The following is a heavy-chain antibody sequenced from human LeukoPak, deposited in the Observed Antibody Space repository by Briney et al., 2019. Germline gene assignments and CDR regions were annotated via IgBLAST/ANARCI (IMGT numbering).Heavy chain of an antibody. D-gene: IGHD2-8*01. CDR3: ARNGRPVDY. J-gene: IGHJ4*02. CDR2: IYYSGST. V-gene: IGHV4-59*01. Sequence: SETLSLTCTVSGGSISSYYWSWIRQPPGKGLEWIGYIYYSGSTNYNPSLKSRVTISVDTSNNQFSLKLSSVTAADTAFYYCARNGRPVDYWGQGTLVTVSS. CDR1: GGSISSYY.